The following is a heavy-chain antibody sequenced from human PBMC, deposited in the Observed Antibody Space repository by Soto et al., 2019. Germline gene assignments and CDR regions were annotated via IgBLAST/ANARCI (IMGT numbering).Heavy chain of an antibody. CDR1: GGSISSYY. CDR2: IYYSGST. Sequence: SETLSLTCTVSGGSISSYYWSWIRQPPGKGLEWIGYIYYSGSTNYNPSLKSRVTISVDTSKNQFSLKLSSVTAADTAVYYCARDIWGSGYDYVGAFDIWGQGTMVTVSS. D-gene: IGHD5-12*01. CDR3: ARDIWGSGYDYVGAFDI. V-gene: IGHV4-59*01. J-gene: IGHJ3*02.